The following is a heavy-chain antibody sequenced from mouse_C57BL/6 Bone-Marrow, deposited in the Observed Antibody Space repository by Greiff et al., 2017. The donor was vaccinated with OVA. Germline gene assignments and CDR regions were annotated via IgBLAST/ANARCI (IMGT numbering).Heavy chain of an antibody. J-gene: IGHJ3*01. CDR3: TRPSYYGSSYGAWFAY. CDR2: IRNKANNHAT. D-gene: IGHD1-1*01. V-gene: IGHV6-6*01. Sequence: DVKLVESGGGLVQPGGSMKLSCAASGFTFSDAWMDWVRQSPEKGLEWVAEIRNKANNHATYYAESVKGRFTISRDDSKSSVYLQMNSLRAEDTGIYYCTRPSYYGSSYGAWFAYWGQGTLVTVSA. CDR1: GFTFSDAW.